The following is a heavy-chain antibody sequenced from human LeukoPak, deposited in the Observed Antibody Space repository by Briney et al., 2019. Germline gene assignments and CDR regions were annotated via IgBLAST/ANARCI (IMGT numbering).Heavy chain of an antibody. D-gene: IGHD2-2*02. V-gene: IGHV3-9*01. J-gene: IGHJ6*03. CDR3: AKGKYQLLYYYYMDV. CDR1: GFTFDDYA. Sequence: GGSLRLSCAASGFTFDDYAMHWVRQAPGKGLEWVSGISWNSGSIGYADSVKGRFTISRDNAKNSLYLQMNSLRAEDTALYYCAKGKYQLLYYYYMDVWGKGTTVTVSS. CDR2: ISWNSGSI.